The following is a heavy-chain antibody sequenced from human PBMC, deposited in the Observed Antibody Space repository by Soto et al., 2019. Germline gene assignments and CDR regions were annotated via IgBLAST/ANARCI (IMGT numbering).Heavy chain of an antibody. D-gene: IGHD3-10*01. CDR3: IGSFPF. CDR1: GFPFGHFL. V-gene: IGHV3-49*03. CDR2: IRSQPYGGTA. Sequence: GGSLRLSCTASGFPFGHFLMSWFRQAPGKGMEWVGSIRSQPYGGTAEYAASVGGRFTISRDDSKGIAYLQMNSLQTEDSGVYYCIGSFPFWGQGTLVTVSS. J-gene: IGHJ4*02.